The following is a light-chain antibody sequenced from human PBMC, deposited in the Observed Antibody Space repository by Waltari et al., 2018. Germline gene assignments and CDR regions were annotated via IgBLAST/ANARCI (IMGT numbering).Light chain of an antibody. J-gene: IGKJ1*01. CDR1: QILRYNN. Sequence: TEAPDTLSLSSGGKAPLSCRASQILRYNNLAWYRQKPGQAPRLLIFGASKRPGGIPDRFSGSASGTDFTLTITRLEPEDFAVYYCQQYDGSPWTFGQGTKVEI. CDR3: QQYDGSPWT. V-gene: IGKV3-20*01. CDR2: GAS.